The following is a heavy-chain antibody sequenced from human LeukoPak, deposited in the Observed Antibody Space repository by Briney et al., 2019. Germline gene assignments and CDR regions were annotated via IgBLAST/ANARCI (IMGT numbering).Heavy chain of an antibody. V-gene: IGHV3-11*01. CDR1: GFTFSDYY. Sequence: GGSLRLSCAASGFTFSDYYMSWIRQAPGKGLEWVSYISSGGSTIYYAGSVKGRFTISRDNAKNSLYLQMNSLRAEDTAVYYCARVPLPYYYYMDVWGKGTTVTVSS. D-gene: IGHD1-1*01. CDR3: ARVPLPYYYYMDV. CDR2: ISSGGSTI. J-gene: IGHJ6*03.